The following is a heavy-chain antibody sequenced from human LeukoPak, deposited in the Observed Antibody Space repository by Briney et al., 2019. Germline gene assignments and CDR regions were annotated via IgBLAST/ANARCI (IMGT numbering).Heavy chain of an antibody. CDR1: GGSISSGGYY. V-gene: IGHV4-31*03. Sequence: PSQTLSLTCTVSGGSISSGGYYWSWIRQHPGKGLEWFGYIYYSGSTYYNPSLKSRVTISVDTSKNQFSLKLSSVTAADTAVYYCARRGWYYYDSSGYYPTWYFDLWGRGTLVTVSS. J-gene: IGHJ2*01. CDR2: IYYSGST. D-gene: IGHD3-22*01. CDR3: ARRGWYYYDSSGYYPTWYFDL.